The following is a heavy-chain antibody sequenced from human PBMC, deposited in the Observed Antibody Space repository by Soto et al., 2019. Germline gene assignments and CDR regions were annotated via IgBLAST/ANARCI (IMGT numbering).Heavy chain of an antibody. CDR3: ARDPWGSSSWWVYYYYMDV. D-gene: IGHD6-13*01. CDR1: GFTFSSYG. V-gene: IGHV3-33*01. Sequence: QVQLVESGGGVVQPGRSLRLSCAASGFTFSSYGMHWVRQAPGKGLEWVAVIWYDGSNKYYADSVKGRFTISRDSSKNTLYLQMNSLRAEDTAVYYCARDPWGSSSWWVYYYYMDVWGKGTTVTVSS. J-gene: IGHJ6*03. CDR2: IWYDGSNK.